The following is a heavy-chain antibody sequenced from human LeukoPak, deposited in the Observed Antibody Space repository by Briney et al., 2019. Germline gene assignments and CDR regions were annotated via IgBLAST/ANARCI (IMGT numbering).Heavy chain of an antibody. CDR3: ARGVEPMAANTLAY. CDR1: GFTVITND. Sequence: GGSLRPSCAASGFTVITNDMTWVRQAPGKGLEWVSVLYSDGNTKYADSVQGRFTISRDNSKNTLYLEMNSLSPDDTAVYYCARGVEPMAANTLAYWGQGTLVTVSS. CDR2: LYSDGNT. J-gene: IGHJ4*02. V-gene: IGHV3-53*01. D-gene: IGHD3-16*01.